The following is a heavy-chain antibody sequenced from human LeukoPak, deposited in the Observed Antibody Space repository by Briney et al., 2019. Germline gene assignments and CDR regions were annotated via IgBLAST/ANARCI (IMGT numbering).Heavy chain of an antibody. CDR2: ISSSSSTI. D-gene: IGHD3-3*01. Sequence: GGSLRLSCAASGFTFSSYSMNWVRQAPGKGLEWVSYISSSSSTIYCADSVKGRFTISRDNAKNSLYLQMNSLRAEDTAVYYCARCYDFWSGYYYYYMDVWGKGTTVTVSS. V-gene: IGHV3-48*04. CDR3: ARCYDFWSGYYYYYMDV. J-gene: IGHJ6*03. CDR1: GFTFSSYS.